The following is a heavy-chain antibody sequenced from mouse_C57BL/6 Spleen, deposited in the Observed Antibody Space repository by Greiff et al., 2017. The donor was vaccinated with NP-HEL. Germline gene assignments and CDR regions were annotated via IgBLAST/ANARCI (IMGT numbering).Heavy chain of an antibody. J-gene: IGHJ2*01. V-gene: IGHV1-7*01. D-gene: IGHD3-2*02. CDR3: AIDSSGPSY. CDR1: GYTFTSYW. Sequence: QVQLQQSGADLAKPGASVTLSCQASGYTFTSYWMHWVKQRPGQGLEWIGYINPSSGYTKYNQKFKDKATLTADKSSSTAYMQLSSLTYEDSAVYYCAIDSSGPSYWGQGTTLTVSS. CDR2: INPSSGYT.